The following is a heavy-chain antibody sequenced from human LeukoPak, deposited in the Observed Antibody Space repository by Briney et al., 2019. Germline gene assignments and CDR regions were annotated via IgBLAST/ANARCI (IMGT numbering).Heavy chain of an antibody. V-gene: IGHV1-69*13. CDR1: GGTFSSYA. CDR2: IIPIFGTA. D-gene: IGHD5-24*01. J-gene: IGHJ4*02. CDR3: ARDSAEMATSFDY. Sequence: WASVKVSCTASGGTFSSYAISWVRQAPGQGLEWMGGIIPIFGTANYAQKFQGRVTITADESTSTAYMELSSLRSEDTAVYYCARDSAEMATSFDYWGQGTLVTVSS.